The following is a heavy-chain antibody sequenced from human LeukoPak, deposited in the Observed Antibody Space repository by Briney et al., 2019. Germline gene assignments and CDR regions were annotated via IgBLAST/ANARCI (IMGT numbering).Heavy chain of an antibody. CDR3: ARGGGDGSGPGY. V-gene: IGHV4-30-4*01. J-gene: IGHJ4*02. CDR2: IYYSGST. Sequence: SQTLSLTWTVSGGSISSGDYYWSWIRQPPGKGLEWIGYIYYSGSTYYNPSLKSRVTISVDTSKNQFSLKLSSVTAADTAVYYCARGGGDGSGPGYWGQGTLVTVSS. D-gene: IGHD3-10*01. CDR1: GGSISSGDYY.